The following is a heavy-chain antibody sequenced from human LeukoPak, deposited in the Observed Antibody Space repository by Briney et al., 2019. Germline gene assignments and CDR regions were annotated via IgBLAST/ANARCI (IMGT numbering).Heavy chain of an antibody. D-gene: IGHD6-19*01. V-gene: IGHV3-30*18. Sequence: GGSLRLSCAASGVTFSSYGMHWVRQAPGKGLEWVAVISYDGSNKYYADSVKGRSTISRDNSKNPLYLQMNSLRAEDTAVYYCAKDRGSSGWYSGYWGQGTLVTVSS. CDR2: ISYDGSNK. CDR1: GVTFSSYG. J-gene: IGHJ4*02. CDR3: AKDRGSSGWYSGY.